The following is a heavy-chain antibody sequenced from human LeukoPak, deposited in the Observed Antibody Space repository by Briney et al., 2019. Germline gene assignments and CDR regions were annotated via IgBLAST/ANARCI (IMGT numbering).Heavy chain of an antibody. V-gene: IGHV3-7*01. CDR3: ARDLHPGLTGYCDY. CDR2: IKQDGREK. D-gene: IGHD1-14*01. J-gene: IGHJ4*02. CDR1: GFTFSSYW. Sequence: GGSLRLSCAASGFTFSSYWMSWVRQAPGKGLEGVANIKQDGREKYSVDSVKGRFTISRDNAKNSLYLQMNSLRAEGTAVYYCARDLHPGLTGYCDYWGQGTLHSLSS.